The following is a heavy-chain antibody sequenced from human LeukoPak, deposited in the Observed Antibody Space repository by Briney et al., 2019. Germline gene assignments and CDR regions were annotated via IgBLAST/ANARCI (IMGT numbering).Heavy chain of an antibody. CDR3: ARAPKFRLGGVPKGPFDP. CDR2: IRTYNGNT. V-gene: IGHV1-18*01. Sequence: ASVKVSCKASGYTFTSYGINWVRQAPGQGLEWMGWIRTYNGNTNYAQKLQGRVTMTTDTSTRTAYMELRSLRSDDTAVYYCARAPKFRLGGVPKGPFDPWGQGTLVTVSS. D-gene: IGHD3-16*01. CDR1: GYTFTSYG. J-gene: IGHJ5*02.